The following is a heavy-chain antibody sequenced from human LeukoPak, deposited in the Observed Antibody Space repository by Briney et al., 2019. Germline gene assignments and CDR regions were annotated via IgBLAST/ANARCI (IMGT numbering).Heavy chain of an antibody. Sequence: WASVKVSCKVSGYTLTELSMHWVRQAPGKGLEWMGGFDPEDGETIYAQKFQGRVTMTEDTSTDTAYMELSSLRSEDTAVYYCARSDGYYPAARNDYWGQGTLVTVSS. CDR2: FDPEDGET. CDR1: GYTLTELS. CDR3: ARSDGYYPAARNDY. D-gene: IGHD3-22*01. V-gene: IGHV1-24*01. J-gene: IGHJ4*02.